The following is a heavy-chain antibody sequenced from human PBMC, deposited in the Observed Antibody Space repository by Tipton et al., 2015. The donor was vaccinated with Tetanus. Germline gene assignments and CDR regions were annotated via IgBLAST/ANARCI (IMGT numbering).Heavy chain of an antibody. Sequence: TLSLTCTVSGGSISSYYWSWIRQPPGKGLEWIGYIYYSGSTNYNPSLKSRVTISVDTSKNQFSLKLSSVTAADTAVYYCARDIVVVTAPHYYYYGMDVWGQGTTVTVSS. CDR3: ARDIVVVTAPHYYYYGMDV. J-gene: IGHJ6*02. CDR1: GGSISSYY. V-gene: IGHV4-59*01. D-gene: IGHD2-21*02. CDR2: IYYSGST.